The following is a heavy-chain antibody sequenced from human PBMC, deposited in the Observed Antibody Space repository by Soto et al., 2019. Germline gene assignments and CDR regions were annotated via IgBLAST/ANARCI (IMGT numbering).Heavy chain of an antibody. CDR2: INHSGST. V-gene: IGHV4-34*01. CDR3: ARGRERITIFGVRTKDSSYGMHV. Sequence: SETLSLTCAVYVVSFSGYYWSCIRHPPGKWLEWIGEINHSGSTNYNPSLKSRVTISVDTSKNQFSLKLSSVTAADTAVYYCARGRERITIFGVRTKDSSYGMHVLGQATTVTLSS. J-gene: IGHJ6*02. D-gene: IGHD3-3*01. CDR1: VVSFSGYY.